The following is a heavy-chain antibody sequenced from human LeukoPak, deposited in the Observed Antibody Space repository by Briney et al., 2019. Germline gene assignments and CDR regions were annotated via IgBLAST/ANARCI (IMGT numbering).Heavy chain of an antibody. Sequence: SETLSLTCTVSGDSISSSIYYWGWIRQSPGKGLEWIGSFFYNGNTYYNPSLKSRVTISVDTSKNQFSLKLSSVTAADTAVYYCARQEGASIFGGNDYWGQGTLVTVSS. CDR2: FFYNGNT. D-gene: IGHD3-3*01. V-gene: IGHV4-39*01. J-gene: IGHJ4*02. CDR1: GDSISSSIYY. CDR3: ARQEGASIFGGNDY.